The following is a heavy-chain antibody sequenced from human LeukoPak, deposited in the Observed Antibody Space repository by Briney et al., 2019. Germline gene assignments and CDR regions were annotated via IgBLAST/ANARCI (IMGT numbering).Heavy chain of an antibody. Sequence: PGGSLRLSCAASGFTFSSYWMTWVRQAPGKGLEWVANIKEDGSEKSYVDSVKGRFTISRDNAKNSLYLQLNSLRAEDTAVYYCAKDKWPPGHWGQGTLVTVSS. CDR1: GFTFSSYW. J-gene: IGHJ4*02. CDR2: IKEDGSEK. CDR3: AKDKWPPGH. V-gene: IGHV3-7*04. D-gene: IGHD5-12*01.